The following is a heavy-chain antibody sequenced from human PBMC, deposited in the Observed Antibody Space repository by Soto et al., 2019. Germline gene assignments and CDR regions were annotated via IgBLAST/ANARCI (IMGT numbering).Heavy chain of an antibody. J-gene: IGHJ5*02. D-gene: IGHD1-26*01. CDR1: GGSFSGYY. Sequence: SETLSLTCAVYGGSFSGYYWSWVRQPPGKGLEWIGEINHSGSTNYNPSLKSRVTISVDTSKNQFSLKLSSVTAADTAVYYCARGGWEVRFDPWGQGTPVTVSS. V-gene: IGHV4-34*01. CDR2: INHSGST. CDR3: ARGGWEVRFDP.